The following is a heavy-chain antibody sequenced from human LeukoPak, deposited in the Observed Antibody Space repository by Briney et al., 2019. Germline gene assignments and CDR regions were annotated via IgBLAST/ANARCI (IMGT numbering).Heavy chain of an antibody. J-gene: IGHJ6*02. V-gene: IGHV4-30-2*01. CDR1: GGSVSGGGYS. CDR2: IYHTGSI. Sequence: SQTLSLTCAVSGGSVSGGGYSWSWIRQPPGKGLEWIGYIYHTGSIYYNPSLKSRVSISVDRSKKQFSLKLSSVTAADTAVYYCARDLHYYDTSGHYYYGMDVWGQGTTVTVSS. CDR3: ARDLHYYDTSGHYYYGMDV. D-gene: IGHD3-22*01.